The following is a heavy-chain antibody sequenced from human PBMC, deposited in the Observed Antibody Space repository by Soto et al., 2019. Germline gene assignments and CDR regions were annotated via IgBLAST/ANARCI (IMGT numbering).Heavy chain of an antibody. CDR1: GGSISSYY. V-gene: IGHV4-59*01. Sequence: QVQLQESGPGLVKPSETLSLTCTVSGGSISSYYWSWIRQPPGKGLEWIGYIYYSGSTNYNPSLKRRVTISVDTSKNQFSLKLSSVTAADTAVYYCARDNCSGGSCYDYWGQGTLVTVSS. CDR3: ARDNCSGGSCYDY. D-gene: IGHD2-15*01. CDR2: IYYSGST. J-gene: IGHJ4*02.